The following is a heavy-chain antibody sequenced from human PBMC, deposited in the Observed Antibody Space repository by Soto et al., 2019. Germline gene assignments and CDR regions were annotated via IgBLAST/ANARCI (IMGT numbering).Heavy chain of an antibody. CDR2: IIPILGIA. D-gene: IGHD4-17*01. V-gene: IGHV1-69*02. Sequence: GASVKVSCKASGGTFSSYTISWVRQAPGQGLEWMGRIIPILGIANYAQKFQGRVTITADKSTSTAYMELSSLRSEDTAVYYCARSNTSGLPRPVDAFAIWGQGTMVTVSS. CDR1: GGTFSSYT. J-gene: IGHJ3*02. CDR3: ARSNTSGLPRPVDAFAI.